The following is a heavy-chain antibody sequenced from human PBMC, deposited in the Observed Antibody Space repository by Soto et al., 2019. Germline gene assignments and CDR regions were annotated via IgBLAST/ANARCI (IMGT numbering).Heavy chain of an antibody. D-gene: IGHD2-21*02. CDR3: AKDQTDVTLFDY. CDR1: VLSVRSIA. CDR2: ISGRGVDT. J-gene: IGHJ4*02. Sequence: GSLRLSCAASVLSVRSIAMSWVRQAPGKGLEWVSSISGRGVDTLYADSVKGRFTISRDNSRNTLYLQVNSLRAEDTAVYYCAKDQTDVTLFDYWGQGTLVTVSS. V-gene: IGHV3-23*01.